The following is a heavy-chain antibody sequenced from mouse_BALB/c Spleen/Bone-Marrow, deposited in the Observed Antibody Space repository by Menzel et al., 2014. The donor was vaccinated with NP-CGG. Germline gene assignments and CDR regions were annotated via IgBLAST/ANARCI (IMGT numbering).Heavy chain of an antibody. D-gene: IGHD3-3*01. CDR3: TRGTRYYFDY. CDR2: IYPSDSYT. J-gene: IGHJ2*01. V-gene: IGHV1-69*02. CDR1: GYTFTSYW. Sequence: VQLQESGAEPVRPGASVKLSCKASGYTFTSYWINWVRQRPGQGLEWIGNIYPSDSYTNYNQKFKDKATLTVDKSSSTAYMQLSSPTSEDSAVYYCTRGTRYYFDYWGQGTTLTVSS.